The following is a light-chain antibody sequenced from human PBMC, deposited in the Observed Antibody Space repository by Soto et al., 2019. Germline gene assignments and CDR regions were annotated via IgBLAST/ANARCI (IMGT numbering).Light chain of an antibody. Sequence: QSALTQPPAAPGSPGQSVTISCTGTSNDVGGYHYVSWYQQYPGKVPKLIISEVTKRPSGVPDRFSGSKSGNTASLTVSGLQTEDEADYYCSSYVGGKNFHVVFGGGTKLTVL. J-gene: IGLJ2*01. CDR3: SSYVGGKNFHVV. CDR1: SNDVGGYHY. V-gene: IGLV2-8*01. CDR2: EVT.